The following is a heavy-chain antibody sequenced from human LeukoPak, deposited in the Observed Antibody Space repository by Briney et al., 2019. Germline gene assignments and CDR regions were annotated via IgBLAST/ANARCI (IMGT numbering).Heavy chain of an antibody. Sequence: GSLRLSCAASGFTFSSYAMSWVRQAPGKGLEWVSAISGSGGSTYYADSMKGRFTISRDNSKNTLYLQMNSLRAEDTAVYYCANAHYDILTGIYFQHWGQGTLVTVSS. CDR2: ISGSGGST. CDR3: ANAHYDILTGIYFQH. CDR1: GFTFSSYA. J-gene: IGHJ1*01. D-gene: IGHD3-9*01. V-gene: IGHV3-23*01.